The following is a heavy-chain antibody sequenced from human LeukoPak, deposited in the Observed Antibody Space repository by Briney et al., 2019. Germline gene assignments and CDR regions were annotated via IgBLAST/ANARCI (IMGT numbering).Heavy chain of an antibody. CDR3: AAEEQRLTGRAFDI. Sequence: GGSLTLSCAASGFTFSSFWMSWVRQAPGKGLEWVANIKQGGSEKYYVASVKVRLTISRDKAETSLYLQMNSLRAEATAVYYCAAEEQRLTGRAFDIWGRGTMVAVSS. V-gene: IGHV3-7*01. CDR2: IKQGGSEK. D-gene: IGHD6-19*01. CDR1: GFTFSSFW. J-gene: IGHJ3*02.